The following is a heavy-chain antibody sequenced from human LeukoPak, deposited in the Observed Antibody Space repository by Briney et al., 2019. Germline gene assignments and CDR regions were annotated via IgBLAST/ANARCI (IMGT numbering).Heavy chain of an antibody. Sequence: GGSLRLSCAASGFTFSSYAMSWVRQAPGKGLEWGSAISGSGGSTYYADSVKGRFPISRDNSKNTLYLQMNSLRAEDTAVYYCAKGGNRSSWYYFDYWGQGTLVTVSS. V-gene: IGHV3-23*01. CDR2: ISGSGGST. D-gene: IGHD6-13*01. J-gene: IGHJ4*02. CDR1: GFTFSSYA. CDR3: AKGGNRSSWYYFDY.